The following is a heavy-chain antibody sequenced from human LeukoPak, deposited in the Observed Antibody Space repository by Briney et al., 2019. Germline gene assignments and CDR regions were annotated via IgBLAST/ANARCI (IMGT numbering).Heavy chain of an antibody. CDR3: ARSIPAGNRR. CDR2: ISSSGSTI. Sequence: GGSLRLTCAASGFTFSDYYMSWIRQAPGKGLGWVSYISSSGSTIDYADSVKGRFTISRDNAKNSLYLQMNSLRAEDTAVYYCARSIPAGNRRWGQGTLVTVSS. D-gene: IGHD2-2*01. CDR1: GFTFSDYY. J-gene: IGHJ4*02. V-gene: IGHV3-11*01.